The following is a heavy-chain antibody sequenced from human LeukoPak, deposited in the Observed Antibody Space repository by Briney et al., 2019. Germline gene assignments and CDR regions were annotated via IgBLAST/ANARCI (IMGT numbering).Heavy chain of an antibody. CDR3: ARENYVQTGFDY. D-gene: IGHD1-7*01. V-gene: IGHV3-7*01. CDR2: IKQDGSEK. Sequence: GGSLRLSCAASGFTVSSYYMSWVRQAPGKGLEWVANIKQDGSEKYYVDSVKGRFTISRDNAKNSLYLQMNSLRAEDTAVYYCARENYVQTGFDYWGQGTLVTVSS. J-gene: IGHJ4*02. CDR1: GFTVSSYY.